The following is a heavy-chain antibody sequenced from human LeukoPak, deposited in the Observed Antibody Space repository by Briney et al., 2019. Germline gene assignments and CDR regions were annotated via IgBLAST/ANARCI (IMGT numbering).Heavy chain of an antibody. CDR1: GYTFTSYG. CDR2: IGAYNGNT. Sequence: ASVKVSCKASGYTFTSYGISWVRQAPGQGLEWMGWIGAYNGNTNYAQKLQGRVTMTTDTSTSTAYMELRSLRSDDTAVYYCARDKIHSEYSSSSTDYWGQGTLVTVSS. CDR3: ARDKIHSEYSSSSTDY. V-gene: IGHV1-18*01. J-gene: IGHJ4*02. D-gene: IGHD6-6*01.